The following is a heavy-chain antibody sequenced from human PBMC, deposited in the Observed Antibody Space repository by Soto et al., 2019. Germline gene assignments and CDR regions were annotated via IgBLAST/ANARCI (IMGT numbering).Heavy chain of an antibody. J-gene: IGHJ6*02. Sequence: PGGSLRLSCAASGFTFSSYAMHWFRQAPGKGLEWVAVISYDGSNKNYADSVKGRFTISRDNSKNTLYLQMNSLRAEDTAVYYCARGYDFWSGYYYPYGMDVWGQGTTVTVSS. CDR2: ISYDGSNK. D-gene: IGHD3-3*01. V-gene: IGHV3-30-3*01. CDR3: ARGYDFWSGYYYPYGMDV. CDR1: GFTFSSYA.